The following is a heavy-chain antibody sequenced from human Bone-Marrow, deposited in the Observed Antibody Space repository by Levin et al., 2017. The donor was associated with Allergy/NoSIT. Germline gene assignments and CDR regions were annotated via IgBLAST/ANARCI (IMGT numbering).Heavy chain of an antibody. CDR3: ARRGVGFGELLDYYFDY. CDR2: IYYSGST. CDR1: GGSISSSSYY. Sequence: SETLSLTCTVSGGSISSSSYYWGWIRQPPGKGLEWIGSIYYSGSTYYNPSLKSRVTISVDTSKNQFSLKLSSVTAADTAVYYCARRGVGFGELLDYYFDYWGQGTLVTVSS. D-gene: IGHD3-10*01. J-gene: IGHJ4*02. V-gene: IGHV4-39*01.